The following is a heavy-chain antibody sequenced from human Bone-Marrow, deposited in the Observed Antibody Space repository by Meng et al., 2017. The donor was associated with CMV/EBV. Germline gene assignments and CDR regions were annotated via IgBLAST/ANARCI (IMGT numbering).Heavy chain of an antibody. CDR3: ARDSLEWLLLDYYGMDV. Sequence: SCAISGVSVSSNSVAWNWIRQSPSRGLEGRGRTYYRSKWYNDYAVSVKSRITINPDTSKNQFSLQLNSVTTEDTAVYYCARDSLEWLLLDYYGMDVWGQGTTVTVSS. CDR2: TYYRSKWYN. D-gene: IGHD3-3*01. J-gene: IGHJ6*02. V-gene: IGHV6-1*01. CDR1: GVSVSSNSVA.